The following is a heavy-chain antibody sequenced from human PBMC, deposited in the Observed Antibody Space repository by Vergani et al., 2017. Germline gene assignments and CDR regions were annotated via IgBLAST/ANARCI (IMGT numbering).Heavy chain of an antibody. V-gene: IGHV3-49*04. D-gene: IGHD5-12*01. CDR3: ARDRVDIVATTTYYYYYYGMDV. Sequence: EVQLLESGGDLVQPGGSLRLSCTASGFTFGDYAMSWVRQAPGKGLEWVGFIRSKAYGGTTEYAASVKGRFTISRHNSKNTLYLQMNSLRAEDTAVYYCARDRVDIVATTTYYYYYYGMDVWGQGTTVTVSS. CDR2: IRSKAYGGTT. J-gene: IGHJ6*02. CDR1: GFTFGDYA.